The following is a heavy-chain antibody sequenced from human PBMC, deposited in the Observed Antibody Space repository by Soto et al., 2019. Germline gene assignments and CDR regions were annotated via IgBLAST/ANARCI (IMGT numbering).Heavy chain of an antibody. D-gene: IGHD3-22*01. V-gene: IGHV3-74*01. Sequence: GGSLRLSCAASGFTFSTYWMHWVRQAPGKGPVWVSRINSDGSSTSYADSVKGRFTISRDNAKNTLYLQMNSLRAEDTAVYYCAREVLSGYYNHFDHWGQGTLVTDPS. CDR2: INSDGSST. CDR1: GFTFSTYW. J-gene: IGHJ4*02. CDR3: AREVLSGYYNHFDH.